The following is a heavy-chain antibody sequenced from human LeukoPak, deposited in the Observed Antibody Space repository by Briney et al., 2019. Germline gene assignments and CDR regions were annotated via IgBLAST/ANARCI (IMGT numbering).Heavy chain of an antibody. CDR3: AKDPSLTPYMNFDY. J-gene: IGHJ4*02. Sequence: GGSLRLSCAASGFTFSSYAMSWVRQAPGKGLEWVSAISGSGGSTYYADSVKGRFTISRDSSKNTLYLQMNSLRAEDTAVYYCAKDPSLTPYMNFDYWGQGTLVTVSS. CDR1: GFTFSSYA. D-gene: IGHD3-9*01. V-gene: IGHV3-23*01. CDR2: ISGSGGST.